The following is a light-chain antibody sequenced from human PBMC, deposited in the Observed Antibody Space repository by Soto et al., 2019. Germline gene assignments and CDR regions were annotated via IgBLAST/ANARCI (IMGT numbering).Light chain of an antibody. CDR1: QSVSSY. CDR2: DAS. V-gene: IGKV3-11*01. CDR3: QQYNNRPYT. Sequence: EIVLTQSPATLSLSPGERATLSCRASQSVSSYLAWYQQKPGQAPRLLIYDASNRATGIPDRFSGSGSGTEFTLTISSLQSEDFAVYYCQQYNNRPYTFGQGTRLEIK. J-gene: IGKJ5*01.